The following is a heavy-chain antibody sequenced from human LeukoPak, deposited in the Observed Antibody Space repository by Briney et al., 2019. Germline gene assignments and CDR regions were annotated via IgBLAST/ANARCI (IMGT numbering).Heavy chain of an antibody. D-gene: IGHD6-13*01. CDR2: ISYDGSNK. Sequence: PGGSLRLSCAASGFTFSNYAMHWVRQAPGKGLEWVAVISYDGSNKYYADSVKGRFTISRDNSKNTLYLQMNSLRAEDTAVYYCASNLGIAAAPYYYYGMDVWGQGTTVTVSS. J-gene: IGHJ6*02. CDR1: GFTFSNYA. CDR3: ASNLGIAAAPYYYYGMDV. V-gene: IGHV3-30-3*01.